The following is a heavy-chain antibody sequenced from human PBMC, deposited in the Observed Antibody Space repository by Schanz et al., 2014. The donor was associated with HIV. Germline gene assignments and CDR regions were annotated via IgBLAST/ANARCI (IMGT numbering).Heavy chain of an antibody. CDR1: GFTFSSYA. CDR3: AIGPLLWYLDL. Sequence: EEQLLQSGGGLVQSGGSLRLSCSASGFTFSSYAMSWVRQAPGRGLEWVSGISGTGASTYYADSVKGRFTISRDNSKKTLYLQMNNLRAEDTAVYYCAIGPLLWYLDLWGRGTLVTVSS. V-gene: IGHV3-23*01. J-gene: IGHJ2*01. CDR2: ISGTGAST.